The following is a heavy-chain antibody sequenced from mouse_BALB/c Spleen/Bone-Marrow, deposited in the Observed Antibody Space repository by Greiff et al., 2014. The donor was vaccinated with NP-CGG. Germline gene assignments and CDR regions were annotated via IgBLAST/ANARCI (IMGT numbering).Heavy chain of an antibody. CDR2: INPSNGRT. CDR1: GYTFTSYW. CDR3: ARASWLLRYYYAMDY. J-gene: IGHJ4*01. V-gene: IGHV1S81*02. D-gene: IGHD2-3*01. Sequence: QVQLQQSGAELVKPGASVKLSCKASGYTFTSYWMHWVKQRPGQGLEWIGEINPSNGRTNYNEKFKSKASLTVDKSSSTANMQLSSLTSEDSAVYYCARASWLLRYYYAMDYWGQGTSVTVSS.